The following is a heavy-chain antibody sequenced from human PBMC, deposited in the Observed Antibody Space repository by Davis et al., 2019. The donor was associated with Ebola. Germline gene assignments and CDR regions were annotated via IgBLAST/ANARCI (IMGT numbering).Heavy chain of an antibody. Sequence: PSETLSLTCTVSGGSVSSGSYYWSWIRQPPGKGLEWIGEINHSGSTNYNPSLKSRVTISVDTSKNQFSLKLSSVTAADTAVYYCARRRRGASLGYWGQGTLVTVSS. CDR1: GGSVSSGSYY. J-gene: IGHJ4*02. D-gene: IGHD4/OR15-4a*01. V-gene: IGHV4-61*01. CDR2: INHSGST. CDR3: ARRRRGASLGY.